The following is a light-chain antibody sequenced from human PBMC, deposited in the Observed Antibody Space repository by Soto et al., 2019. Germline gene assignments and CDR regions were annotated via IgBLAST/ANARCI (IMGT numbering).Light chain of an antibody. Sequence: TQSPATLSLSPGERATLSCRASQSISDRLAWYQRKPGKAPKLLIFDASSLESGVPSRFSGSGSGTEFTLTISSLQPDDFATYYCQQIFGTRYSFGQGTKVDIK. J-gene: IGKJ2*03. CDR3: QQIFGTRYS. V-gene: IGKV1-5*01. CDR1: QSISDR. CDR2: DAS.